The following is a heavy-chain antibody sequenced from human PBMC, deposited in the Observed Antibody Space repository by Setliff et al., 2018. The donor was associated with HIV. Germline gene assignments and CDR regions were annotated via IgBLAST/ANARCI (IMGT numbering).Heavy chain of an antibody. CDR3: AREYCSAGSCYSGR. CDR2: IYYSGST. D-gene: IGHD2-15*01. CDR1: GGSISSSSDY. V-gene: IGHV4-39*02. Sequence: LSETLSLTCTVSGGSISSSSDYWGWIRQPPGKGLEWIGYIYYSGSTYYNPSLKSRITISVDTSKNQFSLKLSSVTAADTAVYYCAREYCSAGSCYSGRWGQGMRVTVSS. J-gene: IGHJ4*02.